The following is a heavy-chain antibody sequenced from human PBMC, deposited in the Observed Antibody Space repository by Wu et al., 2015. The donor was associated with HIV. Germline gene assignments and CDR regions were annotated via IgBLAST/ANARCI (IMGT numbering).Heavy chain of an antibody. V-gene: IGHV1-69*11. Sequence: QLVQSGAEVKKPGSSVKVSCKASGGTFSSYAISWVREAPGQGLEWMARVIPSLGTSAYAQRFQGRVTITADESTSTAYMELSSLRSEDTAVYYCARDDGQLADYWGQGTLVTVSS. CDR3: ARDDGQLADY. D-gene: IGHD2-2*01. CDR1: GGTFSSYA. J-gene: IGHJ4*02. CDR2: VIPSLGTS.